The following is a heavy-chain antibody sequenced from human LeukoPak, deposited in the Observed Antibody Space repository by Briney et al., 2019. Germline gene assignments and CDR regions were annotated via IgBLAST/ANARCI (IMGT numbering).Heavy chain of an antibody. Sequence: SETLSLTCAVYGGSFSGYYWSWIRQPPGEGLEWIGEINHSGSTNYNPSLKSRVTISVDTSKNQFSLKLTSVTAADTAVYYCARASPPGIAAAFDYWGQGTLVTVSS. CDR2: INHSGST. D-gene: IGHD6-13*01. CDR1: GGSFSGYY. J-gene: IGHJ4*02. CDR3: ARASPPGIAAAFDY. V-gene: IGHV4-34*01.